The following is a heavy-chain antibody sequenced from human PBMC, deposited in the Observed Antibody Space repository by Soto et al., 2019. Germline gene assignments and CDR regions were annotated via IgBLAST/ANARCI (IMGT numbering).Heavy chain of an antibody. CDR3: GRAGGYSGYSASLTDLTY. Sequence: PGGSPRLSCAAPGFTFSDYTMNWVRQASGKGLEWVSSISRSSDTIYYADSVKGRFTISRDNANNSLYLQMHSLRAEDTAVYYRGRAGGYSGYSASLTDLTYWGQGTRVTVSS. J-gene: IGHJ4*02. V-gene: IGHV3-48*01. CDR1: GFTFSDYT. D-gene: IGHD5-12*01. CDR2: ISRSSDTI.